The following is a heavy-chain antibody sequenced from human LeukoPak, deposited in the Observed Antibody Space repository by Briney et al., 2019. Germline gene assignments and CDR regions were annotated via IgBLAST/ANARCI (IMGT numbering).Heavy chain of an antibody. CDR2: MSPNSGDT. J-gene: IGHJ4*02. V-gene: IGHV1-8*01. D-gene: IGHD7-27*01. CDR3: VRTPPNWGFDY. Sequence: GASVKVSCKDSGYTFTSHDINWVRQATGQGLEWMGWMSPNSGDTGYAQKFQGSVTMTSDSSISTAYMELSSLRSEDTAIYYCVRTPPNWGFDYWGQGTLVTVSS. CDR1: GYTFTSHD.